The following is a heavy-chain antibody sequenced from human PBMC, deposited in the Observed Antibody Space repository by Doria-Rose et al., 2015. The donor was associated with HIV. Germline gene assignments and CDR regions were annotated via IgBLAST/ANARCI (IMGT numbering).Heavy chain of an antibody. CDR3: ARNLLEDYYDSSGFDF. CDR1: GFTFSSYW. CDR2: IKKDGSEK. V-gene: IGHV3-7*01. Sequence: LQLVHSGGGLVQPFGSLRLSCAASGFTFSSYWMSWVRQAPGRGLEGVANIKKDGSEKYYVDSVKGRFTISRDDAKNSLNLQMNSLRAEDTAVYYCARNLLEDYYDSSGFDFWGQGTLVTVSS. J-gene: IGHJ4*02. D-gene: IGHD3-22*01.